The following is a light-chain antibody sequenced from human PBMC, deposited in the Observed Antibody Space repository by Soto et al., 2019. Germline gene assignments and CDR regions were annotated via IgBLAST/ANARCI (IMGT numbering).Light chain of an antibody. Sequence: EIVLTQFPDTLSLSPGERATLSCRASQSVSSNLAWYQQKPGQAPRLLIYGASTRATGIPARFSGSGSGTEFTLTISSLQSEDFAVYYCQQYNNWPRTFGQGTKVDIK. J-gene: IGKJ1*01. CDR1: QSVSSN. V-gene: IGKV3-15*01. CDR3: QQYNNWPRT. CDR2: GAS.